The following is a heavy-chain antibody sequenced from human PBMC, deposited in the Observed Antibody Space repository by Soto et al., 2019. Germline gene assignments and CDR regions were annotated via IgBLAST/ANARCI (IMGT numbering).Heavy chain of an antibody. CDR2: ISYSGTT. V-gene: IGHV4-59*01. D-gene: IGHD7-27*01. CDR3: AKEHWGSFDF. Sequence: SETLSLTCTVSGFSITSYYWNWIRQPPGRGLEWIGHISYSGTTNYNPSLRSRVTVSSDTSKNQFYLNLTSVAAADTAVYYCAKEHWGSFDFWGQGALVTVSS. J-gene: IGHJ4*02. CDR1: GFSITSYY.